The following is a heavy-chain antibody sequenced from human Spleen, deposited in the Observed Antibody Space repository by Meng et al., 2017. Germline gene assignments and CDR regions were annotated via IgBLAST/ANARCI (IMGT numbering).Heavy chain of an antibody. CDR3: ARDEDISAAGKLFGDY. CDR1: GYNFPDYW. J-gene: IGHJ4*02. D-gene: IGHD6-13*01. Sequence: QAELVQAGAEVKKPGASVKVPCKPSGYNFPDYWLHWVRRAPGQGLEWMGRIDPKSGDTHYAQRFQGRVTMTGDTSISTAYMELSGLRSDDTAMYYCARDEDISAAGKLFGDYWGQGTLVTVSS. CDR2: IDPKSGDT. V-gene: IGHV1-2*06.